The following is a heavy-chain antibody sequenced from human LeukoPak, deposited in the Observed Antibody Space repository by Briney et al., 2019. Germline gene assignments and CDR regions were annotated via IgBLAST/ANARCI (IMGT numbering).Heavy chain of an antibody. CDR3: ARARSGYEDY. CDR2: INPNSGGT. CDR1: GYTFTGYY. V-gene: IGHV1-2*02. J-gene: IGHJ4*02. Sequence: ASVKVSCKASGYTFTGYYIHWVRQAPGQGLEWMGWINPNSGGTNYAQKFQGRVTMTTDTSTSTAYMELSRLRSDDTAVYYCARARSGYEDYWGQGTLVTVSS. D-gene: IGHD5-12*01.